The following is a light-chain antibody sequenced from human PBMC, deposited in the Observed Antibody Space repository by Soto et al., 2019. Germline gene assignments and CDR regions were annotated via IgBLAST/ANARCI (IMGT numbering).Light chain of an antibody. CDR2: GAS. V-gene: IGKV3-15*01. J-gene: IGKJ4*01. CDR1: QSVSIN. CDR3: QQHNNWPLT. Sequence: EIVMTQSPATLSVSPGERATLSCRASQSVSINLAWYQQKPGQAPRLLVYGASTRATGTPARFSGSGSGTQFTLTISSLQSEDFAVYYCQQHNNWPLTFGGGTKVDIK.